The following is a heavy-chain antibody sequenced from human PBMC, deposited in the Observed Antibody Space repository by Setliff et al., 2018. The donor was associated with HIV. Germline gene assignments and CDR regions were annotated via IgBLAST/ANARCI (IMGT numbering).Heavy chain of an antibody. D-gene: IGHD2-15*01. CDR3: ATSSVYCSGGSCYSNWFDP. CDR1: GGSINSTSYY. V-gene: IGHV4-39*07. CDR2: IYHSGST. Sequence: SETLSLTCTVSGGSINSTSYYWGWIRQPPGNGLEWIGSIYHSGSTNYNPSLKSRVTISVDTSKNQFSLKLSSVTAADTAVYYCATSSVYCSGGSCYSNWFDPWGEGTLVTVSS. J-gene: IGHJ5*02.